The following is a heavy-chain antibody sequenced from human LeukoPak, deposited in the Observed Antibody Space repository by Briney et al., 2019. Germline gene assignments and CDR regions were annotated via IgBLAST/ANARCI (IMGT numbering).Heavy chain of an antibody. D-gene: IGHD3-22*01. CDR2: NFFRGGT. CDR1: GCSISCFY. V-gene: IGHV4-59*01. CDR3: ARDPSGGANYYDSSGYYYASNWFDP. J-gene: IGHJ5*02. Sequence: PSEALFLTCTFSGCSISCFYWSWIRAPPGEGLEWVGVNFFRGGTQYNPSLKSRVTISVDTSKDQFSLKLSSVTAADTAVYYCARDPSGGANYYDSSGYYYASNWFDPWGQGTLVTVSS.